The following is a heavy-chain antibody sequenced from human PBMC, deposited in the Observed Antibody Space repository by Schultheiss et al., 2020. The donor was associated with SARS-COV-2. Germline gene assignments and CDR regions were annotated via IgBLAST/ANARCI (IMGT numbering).Heavy chain of an antibody. CDR3: ARALVGRDAFDI. Sequence: GGSLRLSCAASGFTFSSYAMSWVRQAPGKGLEWVSAIGTAGDTYYPGSVKGRFTISRENAKNSLYLQMNSLRAGDTAVYYCARALVGRDAFDIWGQGTMVTVSS. CDR1: GFTFSSYA. J-gene: IGHJ3*02. CDR2: IGTAGDT. D-gene: IGHD3-9*01. V-gene: IGHV3-13*01.